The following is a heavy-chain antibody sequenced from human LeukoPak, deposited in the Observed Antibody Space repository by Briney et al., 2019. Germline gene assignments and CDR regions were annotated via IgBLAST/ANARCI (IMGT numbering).Heavy chain of an antibody. CDR3: ARSTPFLRFDY. CDR1: GDSISSGGYS. Sequence: SETLSLTCAVSGDSISSGGYSGRWIRQPPGKGLEWIGYIYHSGSTYYNPSLKSRVTISVDRSKNQFSLKLSSVTAADTAVYYCARSTPFLRFDYWGQGTLVTVSS. CDR2: IYHSGST. D-gene: IGHD2/OR15-2a*01. J-gene: IGHJ4*02. V-gene: IGHV4-30-2*01.